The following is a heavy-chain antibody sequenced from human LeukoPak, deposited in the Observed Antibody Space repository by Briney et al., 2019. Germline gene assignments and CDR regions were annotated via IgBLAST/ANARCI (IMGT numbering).Heavy chain of an antibody. CDR2: ISSSGTSI. J-gene: IGHJ1*01. D-gene: IGHD6-13*01. V-gene: IGHV3-48*03. CDR3: ASRGSSWYKYFQH. CDR1: GFIISSYE. Sequence: GGSLRLSCAASGFIISSYEMNWVRQAPGKGLEWVSYISSSGTSIYYADSVKGRFTTSRDNAKNSLYLQMTSLRAEDTAVYYCASRGSSWYKYFQHWGQGTLVTVSS.